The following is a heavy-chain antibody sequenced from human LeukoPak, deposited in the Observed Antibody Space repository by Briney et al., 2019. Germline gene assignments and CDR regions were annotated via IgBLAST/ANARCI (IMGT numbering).Heavy chain of an antibody. V-gene: IGHV1-2*02. CDR2: INPNSGGT. J-gene: IGHJ4*02. D-gene: IGHD3-9*01. CDR1: GYTFTSYG. Sequence: ASVKVSCKASGYTFTSYGISWVRQAPGQGLEWVGWINPNSGGTNYAQKFQGRVTMTRDTSISTAYMELSRLRSDDTAVYYCARLAEGWYFDWLLFDYWGQGTLVTVSS. CDR3: ARLAEGWYFDWLLFDY.